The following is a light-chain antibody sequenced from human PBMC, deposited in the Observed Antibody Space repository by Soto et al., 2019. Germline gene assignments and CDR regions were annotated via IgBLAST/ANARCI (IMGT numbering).Light chain of an antibody. V-gene: IGKV3D-20*02. J-gene: IGKJ4*01. CDR2: GAS. CDR3: QRVTTWLLLT. CDR1: QSVNNNY. Sequence: ESATLSCRPSQSVNNNYLAWYQQKPGQAPRLLIYGASSRATGIPDRFSVSGGGTGFTRSVSGLGIAAFPVYYSQRVTTWLLLTCAGGTRLDIK.